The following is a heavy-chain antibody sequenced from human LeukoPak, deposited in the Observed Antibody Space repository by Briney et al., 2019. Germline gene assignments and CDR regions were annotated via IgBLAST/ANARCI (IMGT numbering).Heavy chain of an antibody. Sequence: SETLSLTCAVYGGSFSGYYWSWIRQPPGKGLEWIGEINHSGSTNYNPSLTSRVTISVDTSKNQFSLKLSSVTAADTAVYYCARTSPYHRRYCSSTSCPQPFDYWGQGTLVTVSS. CDR1: GGSFSGYY. D-gene: IGHD2-2*01. V-gene: IGHV4-34*01. CDR2: INHSGST. J-gene: IGHJ4*02. CDR3: ARTSPYHRRYCSSTSCPQPFDY.